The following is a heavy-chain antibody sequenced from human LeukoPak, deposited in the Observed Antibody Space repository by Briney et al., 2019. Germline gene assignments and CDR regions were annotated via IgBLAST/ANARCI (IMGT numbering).Heavy chain of an antibody. V-gene: IGHV4-59*01. CDR3: ARGGSRPSYYDIWSGLDY. Sequence: PSETLSLTCTVSGGSISSYYWSWIRQPPGKGLEWIGYIYYSGSTNYNPSLKSRVTISVDTSKNQFSLKVSSVTAVDTAVYYCARGGSRPSYYDIWSGLDYWGQGTLVTVSS. D-gene: IGHD3-3*01. CDR2: IYYSGST. CDR1: GGSISSYY. J-gene: IGHJ4*02.